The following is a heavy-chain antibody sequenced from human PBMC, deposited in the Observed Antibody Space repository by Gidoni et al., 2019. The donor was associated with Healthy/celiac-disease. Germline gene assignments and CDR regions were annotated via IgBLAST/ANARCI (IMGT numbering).Heavy chain of an antibody. V-gene: IGHV4-39*01. Sequence: QLQLQESGPGLVKPSETLSLTCTVSGGSISSSSYYWGWIRQPPGKGLEWIGSIYYSGSTYYNPSLKSRVTISVDTSKNQFSLKLSSVTAADTAVYYCATVWFGELAPRYYYYGMDVWGQGTTVTVSS. CDR2: IYYSGST. CDR3: ATVWFGELAPRYYYYGMDV. CDR1: GGSISSSSYY. J-gene: IGHJ6*02. D-gene: IGHD3-10*01.